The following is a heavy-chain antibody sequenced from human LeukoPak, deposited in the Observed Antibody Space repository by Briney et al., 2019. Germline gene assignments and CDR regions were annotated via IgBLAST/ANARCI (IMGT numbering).Heavy chain of an antibody. CDR2: IYTSGST. CDR3: ARGREDYYDSSGYPSLDY. CDR1: GGSISSGSYY. D-gene: IGHD3-22*01. V-gene: IGHV4-61*02. Sequence: TTSQTLSLTCTVSGGSISSGSYYWSWIRQPAGKGLEWIGRIYTSGSTNYNPSLKSRVTISVDTSKNQFSLKLSFVTAADTAVYYCARGREDYYDSSGYPSLDYWGQGTLVTVSS. J-gene: IGHJ4*02.